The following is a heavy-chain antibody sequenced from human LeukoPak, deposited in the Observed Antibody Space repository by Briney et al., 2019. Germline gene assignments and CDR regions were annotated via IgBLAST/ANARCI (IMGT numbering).Heavy chain of an antibody. V-gene: IGHV3-66*01. CDR1: GFSVSNSY. CDR3: ARPGSASGYWVH. D-gene: IGHD3-3*01. J-gene: IGHJ4*02. Sequence: GGSLRLSCAASGFSVSNSYLSWVRQPPGKGLGGVSVIHIGGRTKYADSVRDRFTTSRDTAKNTVYLQMNSLRVADTAAYYCARPGSASGYWVHWGQGTLVTVSS. CDR2: IHIGGRT.